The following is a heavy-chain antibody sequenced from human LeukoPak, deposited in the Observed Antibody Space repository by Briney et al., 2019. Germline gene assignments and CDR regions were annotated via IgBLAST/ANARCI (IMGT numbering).Heavy chain of an antibody. CDR1: GFRIDYYG. CDR2: IGSSGTYI. D-gene: IGHD2-8*02. CDR3: TRDPVAWSRDY. Sequence: GGSLILSCEISGFRIDYYGMTWVRQARGRGLEWVSTIGSSGTYIHYGDSVTGRFTISRDTAKNSLYLQMNSLTVEDTAVYYCTRDPVAWSRDYWGQGTLVAVSS. J-gene: IGHJ4*02. V-gene: IGHV3-21*01.